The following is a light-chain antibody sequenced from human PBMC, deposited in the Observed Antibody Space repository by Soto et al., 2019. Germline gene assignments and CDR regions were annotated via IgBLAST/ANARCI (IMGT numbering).Light chain of an antibody. CDR1: QSIRTY. Sequence: DIQMNLAPSPLSASVGDRVTITCRASQSIRTYLNWYQQKPGKAPKFLIYAASTLQSGVPSRFSGSGSGTDFTLTISSLQPEDFATYYCQQSYSNPRTFGQGTKVDIK. J-gene: IGKJ1*01. CDR2: AAS. V-gene: IGKV1-39*01. CDR3: QQSYSNPRT.